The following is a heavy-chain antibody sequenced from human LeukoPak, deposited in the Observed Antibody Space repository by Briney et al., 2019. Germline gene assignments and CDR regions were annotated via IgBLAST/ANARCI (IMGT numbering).Heavy chain of an antibody. CDR1: GFTFSNDW. CDR2: ISSDGTNT. CDR3: VVGGGIY. D-gene: IGHD1-26*01. V-gene: IGHV3-74*03. J-gene: IGHJ4*02. Sequence: TGGSLRLSCAASGFTFSNDWTHWVRQAPGKGLVWVSRISSDGTNTLYADSVKGRFTISRDNARNTLHLQMNSLRADDTAVYYCVVGGGIYWGQGTLVTVS.